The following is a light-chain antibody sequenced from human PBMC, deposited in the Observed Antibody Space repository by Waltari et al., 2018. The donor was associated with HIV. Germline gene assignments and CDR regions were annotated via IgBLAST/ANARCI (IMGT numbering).Light chain of an antibody. V-gene: IGLV3-9*01. Sequence: SYELTQPLSVSVALGQTARITGGGDNIGSKKVHWYQQKPGQAPVLVIYRNTNRPSGIPERFSGSNSGNTATLTITRAQVGDEADYYCHVWDRATGVFGTGTTVTVL. CDR1: NIGSKK. CDR2: RNT. J-gene: IGLJ1*01. CDR3: HVWDRATGV.